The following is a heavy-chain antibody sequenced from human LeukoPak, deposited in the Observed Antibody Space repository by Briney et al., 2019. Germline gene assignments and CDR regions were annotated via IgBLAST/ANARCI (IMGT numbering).Heavy chain of an antibody. CDR1: GGSFSGYY. J-gene: IGHJ4*02. CDR3: ARVRYCSSTSGYRGPKYYFDY. Sequence: PSETLSLTCAVYGGSFSGYYWSWIRQPPGKGLEWIGEINHSGSTNYNPSLKSRVTISVDTSKNQFSLKLSSVTAADTAVYYCARVRYCSSTSGYRGPKYYFDYWGQGTLVTVSS. D-gene: IGHD2-2*01. CDR2: INHSGST. V-gene: IGHV4-34*01.